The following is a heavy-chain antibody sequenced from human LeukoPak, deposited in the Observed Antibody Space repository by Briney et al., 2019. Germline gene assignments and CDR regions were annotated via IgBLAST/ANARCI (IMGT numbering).Heavy chain of an antibody. CDR2: IKQDGREQ. V-gene: IGHV3-7*04. CDR1: GFTYSSHW. D-gene: IGHD3-9*01. Sequence: AGSLTLSCAASGFTYSSHWMSWVRQAPGKGLEWVANIKQDGREQYYVDSVKGRFTITRDNAKNSLYLQMNSLRGEDTAVYYCARAPERLRYFDWTYYYYGMDVWGQGTTVTVSS. J-gene: IGHJ6*02. CDR3: ARAPERLRYFDWTYYYYGMDV.